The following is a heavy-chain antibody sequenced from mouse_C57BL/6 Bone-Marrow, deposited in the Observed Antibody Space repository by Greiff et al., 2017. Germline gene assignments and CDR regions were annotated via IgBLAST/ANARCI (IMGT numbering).Heavy chain of an antibody. CDR3: ARGDYGYDDAMDY. D-gene: IGHD2-2*01. Sequence: EVQLQQSGPELVKPGASVKISCKASGYTFTDYYMNWVKQSHGKSLEWIGDINPNNGGTSYNQKFKGKATLTVDKSSSTAYMELRSLTSEDSAVYYCARGDYGYDDAMDYWGQGTSVTVSS. V-gene: IGHV1-26*01. CDR1: GYTFTDYY. CDR2: INPNNGGT. J-gene: IGHJ4*01.